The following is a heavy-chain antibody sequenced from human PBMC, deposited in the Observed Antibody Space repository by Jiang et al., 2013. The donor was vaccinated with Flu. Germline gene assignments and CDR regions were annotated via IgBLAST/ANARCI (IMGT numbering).Heavy chain of an antibody. V-gene: IGHV4-59*08. Sequence: GLVKPSETLSLTCTVSGDSISSYYWSWIRQPPGKGLEWIGYIYYTGNTEYNPSLKSRVTISADTSKNQFSLKVTSVTAADTAVYYCARHPKGVSGWSYPYKFFDPWGQGTLVTVSS. CDR1: GDSISSYY. CDR2: IYYTGNT. J-gene: IGHJ5*02. CDR3: ARHPKGVSGWSYPYKFFDP. D-gene: IGHD6-19*01.